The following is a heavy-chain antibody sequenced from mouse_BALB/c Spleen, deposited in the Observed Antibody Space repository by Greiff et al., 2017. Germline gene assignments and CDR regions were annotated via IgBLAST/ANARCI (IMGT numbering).Heavy chain of an antibody. D-gene: IGHD1-1*01. V-gene: IGHV1-54*01. J-gene: IGHJ3*01. Sequence: QVHVKQSGAELVRPGTSVKVSCKASGYAFTNYLIEWVKQRPGQGLEWIGVINPGSGGTNYNEKFKGKATLTADKSSSTAYMQLSSLTSDDSAVYFCARLGLRYFDYWGQGTLVTVSA. CDR3: ARLGLRYFDY. CDR2: INPGSGGT. CDR1: GYAFTNYL.